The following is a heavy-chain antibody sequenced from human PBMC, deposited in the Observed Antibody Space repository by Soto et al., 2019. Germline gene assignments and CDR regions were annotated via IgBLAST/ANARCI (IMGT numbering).Heavy chain of an antibody. CDR1: GGSFSGYY. V-gene: IGHV4-34*01. J-gene: IGHJ3*02. D-gene: IGHD3-16*02. Sequence: PSETLSLTCAVYGGSFSGYYWSWIRQPPGKGLEWIGEINHSGSTNYNPSLKSRVTISVDTSKNQFPLKLSSVTAADTAVYYCARGLSYRYAFDIWGQGTMVTVSS. CDR3: ARGLSYRYAFDI. CDR2: INHSGST.